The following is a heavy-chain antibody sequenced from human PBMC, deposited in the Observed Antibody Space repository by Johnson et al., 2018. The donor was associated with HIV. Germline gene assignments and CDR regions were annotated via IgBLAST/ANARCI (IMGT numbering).Heavy chain of an antibody. J-gene: IGHJ3*02. CDR1: GFDFSSSW. V-gene: IGHV3-74*02. Sequence: VQLVESGGGVVQPGRSLRLSCAASGFDFSSSWMHWVRQAPGKGLVWVSRIRNDGSVTTYADSVKGRFFISRDNSKNALYLQMNSLRAEDTAVYYCTRGLDYYDSTGFRSASFDIWGQGTMVIVSP. CDR2: IRNDGSVT. CDR3: TRGLDYYDSTGFRSASFDI. D-gene: IGHD3-22*01.